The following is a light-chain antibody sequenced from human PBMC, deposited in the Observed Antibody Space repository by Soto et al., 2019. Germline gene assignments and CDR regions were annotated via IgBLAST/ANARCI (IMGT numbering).Light chain of an antibody. Sequence: EIVMTQSPATLSVSTGERATLSCRASQSVSSNLAWYQQKPGQTPRLLVYGASSRATGIPDRFSGSGFGTDFTLTISRLEPEDFAVYYCQQHGSSPITFGQGTRLEIK. CDR2: GAS. CDR1: QSVSSN. CDR3: QQHGSSPIT. J-gene: IGKJ5*01. V-gene: IGKV3-20*01.